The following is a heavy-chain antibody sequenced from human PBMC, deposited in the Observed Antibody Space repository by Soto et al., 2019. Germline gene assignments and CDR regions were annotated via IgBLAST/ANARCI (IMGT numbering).Heavy chain of an antibody. CDR1: GGSISSYY. J-gene: IGHJ3*02. Sequence: SETVSLTCTVSGGSISSYYWSWIRQPPGKGLEWIGYIYYSGSTNYNPSLKSRVTISVDTSKNQFSLKLSSVTAADTAVYYCARDRDAFDIWGQGTMVTVSS. CDR2: IYYSGST. V-gene: IGHV4-59*01. CDR3: ARDRDAFDI.